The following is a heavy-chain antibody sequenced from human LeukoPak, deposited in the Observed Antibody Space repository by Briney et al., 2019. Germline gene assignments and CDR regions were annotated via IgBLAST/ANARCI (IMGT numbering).Heavy chain of an antibody. V-gene: IGHV4-59*01. CDR3: ARRPKDLIVVVAARGTFDN. D-gene: IGHD2-15*01. Sequence: SETLSLTCIVSGDSISLFYWSWIRQPPGKGLEWIGYIHYGGRTNYNPSLKSRVTMSLDTSKNHFSLKLRSVTAADTAVYYCARRPKDLIVVVAARGTFDNWGQGILVTVSS. J-gene: IGHJ4*02. CDR2: IHYGGRT. CDR1: GDSISLFY.